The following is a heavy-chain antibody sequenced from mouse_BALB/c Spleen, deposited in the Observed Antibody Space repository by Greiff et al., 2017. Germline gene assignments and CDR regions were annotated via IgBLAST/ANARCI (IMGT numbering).Heavy chain of an antibody. V-gene: IGHV2-6-7*01. Sequence: QVQLKESGPGLVAPSQSLSITCTVSGFSLTGYGVNWVRQPPGKGLEWLGMIWGDGSTDYNSALKSRLSISKDNSKSQVFLKMNSLQTDDTARYYCAREDLTTAWYFDVWGAGTTVTVSS. D-gene: IGHD1-2*01. CDR3: AREDLTTAWYFDV. CDR2: IWGDGST. J-gene: IGHJ1*01. CDR1: GFSLTGYG.